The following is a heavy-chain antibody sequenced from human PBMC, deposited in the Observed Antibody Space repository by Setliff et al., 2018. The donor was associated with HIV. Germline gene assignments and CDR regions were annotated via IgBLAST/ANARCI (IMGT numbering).Heavy chain of an antibody. CDR2: IYPGDSQT. Sequence: GESLKISCVASGYSFTNKWIGWVRQTPGKGLEWMGIIYPGDSQTKYNPSFQGQVTISVDKSLRTAYLQWSSLRAEDTAVYYCARDPYPYADYGDWYFDLWGRGTLVTVSS. V-gene: IGHV5-51*01. CDR3: ARDPYPYADYGDWYFDL. CDR1: GYSFTNKW. J-gene: IGHJ2*01. D-gene: IGHD4-17*01.